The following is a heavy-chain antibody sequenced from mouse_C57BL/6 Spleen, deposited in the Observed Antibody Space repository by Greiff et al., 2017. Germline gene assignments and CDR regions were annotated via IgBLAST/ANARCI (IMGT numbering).Heavy chain of an antibody. CDR1: GYTFTSYW. V-gene: IGHV1-72*01. CDR2: IDPSSGGT. D-gene: IGHD1-1*01. J-gene: IGHJ4*01. CDR3: VNCCGSSYEYSDMDY. Sequence: QVQLQQPGAELVKPGASVKLSCKASGYTFTSYWMHWVKQRPGRGLEWIGRIDPSSGGTKYNEKFKSKATLTVDKPSSTAYMQLSSLTSEDSAVYYAVNCCGSSYEYSDMDYWGQGTTVTVSS.